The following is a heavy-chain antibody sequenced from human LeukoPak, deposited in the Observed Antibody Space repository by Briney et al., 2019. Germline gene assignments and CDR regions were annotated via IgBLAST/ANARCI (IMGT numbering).Heavy chain of an antibody. V-gene: IGHV1-69*04. CDR1: GGTFSSYA. D-gene: IGHD2-15*01. Sequence: GASVKVSCKASGGTFSSYAISWVRQAPGQGLEWMGRIIPIFGIANYAQKFQGRVTITADKSTSTAYMELSSLRSEDTAVYYCARDLGDGGSCCLWYYGMDVWGQGTTVTVSS. CDR2: IIPIFGIA. CDR3: ARDLGDGGSCCLWYYGMDV. J-gene: IGHJ6*02.